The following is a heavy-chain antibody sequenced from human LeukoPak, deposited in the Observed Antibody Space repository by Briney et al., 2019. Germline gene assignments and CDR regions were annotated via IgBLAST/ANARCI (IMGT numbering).Heavy chain of an antibody. CDR3: ASQWDYDFWSGFG. CDR1: GFTFSSYA. J-gene: IGHJ4*02. D-gene: IGHD3-3*01. CDR2: ISYDGSNK. Sequence: GGSLRLSCAASGFTFSSYAMHWVRQAPGNGLEWVAVISYDGSNKYYADSVKGRFTISRDNSKNTLYLQMNSLRAEDTAVYYCASQWDYDFWSGFGWGQGTLVTVSS. V-gene: IGHV3-30-3*01.